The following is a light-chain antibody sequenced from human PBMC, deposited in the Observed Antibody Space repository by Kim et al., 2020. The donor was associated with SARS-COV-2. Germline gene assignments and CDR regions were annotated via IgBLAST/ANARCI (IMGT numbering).Light chain of an antibody. J-gene: IGLJ2*01. V-gene: IGLV2-8*01. CDR1: SSDVGDYNY. CDR2: EVS. Sequence: GQSVTISSTGTSSDVGDYNYASWYQQHPGKAPKLIIYEVSKRPSGVPDRFAGSKSGNTASLTVSGLQAEDEDDYYCSSYAGSNNVVFGGGTKVTVL. CDR3: SSYAGSNNVV.